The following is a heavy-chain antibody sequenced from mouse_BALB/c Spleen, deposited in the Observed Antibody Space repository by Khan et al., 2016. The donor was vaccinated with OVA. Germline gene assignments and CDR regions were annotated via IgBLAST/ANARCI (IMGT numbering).Heavy chain of an antibody. J-gene: IGHJ3*01. CDR3: AGGRTY. V-gene: IGHV3-2*02. CDR2: ITYSGST. CDR1: GYSITSDYA. D-gene: IGHD3-3*01. Sequence: EVQLQAAGPGLVKPSQSLSLTCTVTGYSITSDYAWNWIRQFPGNKLEWMGYITYSGSTSYTPSLKSRISITRDTSKNQFFLQLNSVTTEDTATYDCAGGRTYWGQGTLVTVSA.